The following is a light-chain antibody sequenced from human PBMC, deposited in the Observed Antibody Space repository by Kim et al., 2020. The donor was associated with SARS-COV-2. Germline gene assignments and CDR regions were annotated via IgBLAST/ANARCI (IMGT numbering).Light chain of an antibody. V-gene: IGLV2-18*02. J-gene: IGLJ2*01. CDR2: EVN. Sequence: VTTSCTGTRSDVGGYNRVSWYQQPPGTAPNLMIYEVNNRPSGVPDRFSGSKSGNTASLTISGLQTEDEADYYCSSYTTSSTLVFGGGTQLTVL. CDR1: RSDVGGYNR. CDR3: SSYTTSSTLV.